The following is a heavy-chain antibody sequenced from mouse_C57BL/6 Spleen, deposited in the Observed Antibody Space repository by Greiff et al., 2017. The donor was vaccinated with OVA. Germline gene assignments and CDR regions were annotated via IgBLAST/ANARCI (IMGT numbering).Heavy chain of an antibody. V-gene: IGHV1-82*01. Sequence: VQLQQSGPELVKPGASVKISCKASGYAFSSSWMNWVKQRPGKGLEWIGRIYPGDGDTNYNGKFKGKATLTADKSSSTAYMQLSSLTSEDSAVYFCAREGDPDYWGQGTTLTVSS. CDR3: AREGDPDY. CDR1: GYAFSSSW. J-gene: IGHJ2*01. CDR2: IYPGDGDT. D-gene: IGHD3-3*01.